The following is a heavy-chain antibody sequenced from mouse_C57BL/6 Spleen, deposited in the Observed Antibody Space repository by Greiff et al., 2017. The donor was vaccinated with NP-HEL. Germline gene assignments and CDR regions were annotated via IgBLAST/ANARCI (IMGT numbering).Heavy chain of an antibody. D-gene: IGHD4-1*01. CDR2: ISDGGSYT. J-gene: IGHJ2*01. V-gene: IGHV5-4*03. Sequence: EVKLMESGGGLVKPGGSLKLSCAASGFTFSSYAMSWVRQTPEKRLECVATISDGGSYTSSPDNVKGRFTISRDNAKNNLYLQMSHLKSEDTAMYYCARGRAGTEGYWGQGTTLTVSS. CDR3: ARGRAGTEGY. CDR1: GFTFSSYA.